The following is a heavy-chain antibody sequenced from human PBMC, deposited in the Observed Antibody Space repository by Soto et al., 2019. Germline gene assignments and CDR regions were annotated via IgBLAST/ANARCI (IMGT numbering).Heavy chain of an antibody. D-gene: IGHD4-17*01. CDR2: IYWNDDK. Sequence: QITLKESGPTLVKPTQTLTLTCTSSGFSLSTSGVGVGWIRQPPGKALEWLALIYWNDDKSYSPSPKSRLTIPTDTSKNQVVLTLTIMDPEDTATYYCAHRNGVRWHPFDLWGQGTLVTVSS. V-gene: IGHV2-5*01. CDR3: AHRNGVRWHPFDL. J-gene: IGHJ4*02. CDR1: GFSLSTSGVG.